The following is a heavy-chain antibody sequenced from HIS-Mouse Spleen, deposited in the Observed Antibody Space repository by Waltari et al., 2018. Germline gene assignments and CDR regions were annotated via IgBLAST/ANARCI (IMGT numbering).Heavy chain of an antibody. J-gene: IGHJ2*01. CDR1: GGSISSSSYY. V-gene: IGHV4-39*07. CDR3: AREIPYSSSWYDWYFDL. CDR2: IYYSGST. D-gene: IGHD6-13*01. Sequence: QLQLQESGPGLVKPSETLSLPCTVSGGSISSSSYYWGWIRQPPGKGLGGIGSIYYSGSTYYNPSLKSRVTISVDTSKNQFSLKLSSVTAADTAVYYCAREIPYSSSWYDWYFDLWGRGTLVTVSS.